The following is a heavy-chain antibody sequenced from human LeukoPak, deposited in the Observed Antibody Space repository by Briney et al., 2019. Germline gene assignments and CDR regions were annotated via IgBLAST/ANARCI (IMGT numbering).Heavy chain of an antibody. V-gene: IGHV6-1*01. CDR1: GDSVSRNSAA. J-gene: IGHJ5*02. CDR2: TYYRSKWYN. CDR3: ARADGDRDGYNFWFDP. Sequence: SQTLSLTFAISGDSVSRNSAAWDWIRQSPSRGLEWLGRTYYRSKWYNDYAASVESRITINPDTSKNQFSLQLNSVTPEDTAVYYCARADGDRDGYNFWFDPWGQGTLVTVSS. D-gene: IGHD5-24*01.